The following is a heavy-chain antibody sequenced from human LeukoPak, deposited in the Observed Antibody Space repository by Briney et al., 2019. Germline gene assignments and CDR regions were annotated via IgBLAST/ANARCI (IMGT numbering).Heavy chain of an antibody. V-gene: IGHV3-73*01. D-gene: IGHD2-2*01. CDR3: TRPRDCSSTSCANYYYYAMDV. Sequence: GSLRLSCAASGFTFSGSAMHWVRQASGKGLEWVGRIRTKSNSYATAYAASVQGRFTISRDDSRNTAYLQMDSLKTEDTAVYYCTRPRDCSSTSCANYYYYAMDVWGQGTTVTVSS. J-gene: IGHJ6*02. CDR1: GFTFSGSA. CDR2: IRTKSNSYAT.